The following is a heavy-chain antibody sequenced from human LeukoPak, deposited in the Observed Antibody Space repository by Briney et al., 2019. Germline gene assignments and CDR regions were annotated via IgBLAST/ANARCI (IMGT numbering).Heavy chain of an antibody. D-gene: IGHD2-15*01. J-gene: IGHJ6*02. CDR2: IYSGGSI. CDR1: GFTVSSNY. Sequence: GGSLRLSCAASGFTVSSNYMSWVRQAPGRGLEWVSVIYSGGSISYADSVKGRFTFSRDNSKNTLYLQMNSLRAEDSAVYYCARGLGGPGNSWYFYYALDVWGQGTTVTVSS. CDR3: ARGLGGPGNSWYFYYALDV. V-gene: IGHV3-66*01.